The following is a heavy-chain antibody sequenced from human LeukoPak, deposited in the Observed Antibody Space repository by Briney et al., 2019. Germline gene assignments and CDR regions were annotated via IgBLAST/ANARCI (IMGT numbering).Heavy chain of an antibody. CDR2: INQDGSEE. J-gene: IGHJ4*02. D-gene: IGHD5-12*01. CDR1: GFTFSNYW. CDR3: VRDGGVSGYDLLDY. Sequence: GGSLRLSCAVSGFTFSNYWMTWVRQAPGKGLEWVAHINQDGSEEHYMDSVKARFTISRDNAKNSLSLQMNSLRAEDTAVYYCVRDGGVSGYDLLDYWGQGTLVTVSS. V-gene: IGHV3-7*01.